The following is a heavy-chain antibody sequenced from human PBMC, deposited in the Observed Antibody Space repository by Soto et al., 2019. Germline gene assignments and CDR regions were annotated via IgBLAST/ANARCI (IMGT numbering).Heavy chain of an antibody. D-gene: IGHD4-17*01. CDR1: GITFPNAW. V-gene: IGHV3-15*01. CDR2: IKNRVDGGTA. Sequence: GGSLSLSCAASGITFPNAWMSWVRQAPGKGLEWVGRIKNRVDGGTADYAAPVRGRFTISRDDSKNTLFLQMNSLEVEDTAVYYCTTDPGDYEDFWGQGTLVTVSS. J-gene: IGHJ4*02. CDR3: TTDPGDYEDF.